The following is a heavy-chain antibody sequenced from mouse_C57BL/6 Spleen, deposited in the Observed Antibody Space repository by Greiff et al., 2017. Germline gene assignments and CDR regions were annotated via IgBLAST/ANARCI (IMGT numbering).Heavy chain of an antibody. CDR3: ASGPDAAQAGLDY. V-gene: IGHV5-4*01. CDR1: GFTFSSYA. D-gene: IGHD3-2*02. J-gene: IGHJ4*01. Sequence: EVQLVESGGGLVKPGGSLKLSCAASGFTFSSYAMSWVRQTPEKRLEWVATISDGGSYTYYPDNVKGRFTISRDNAKNNLYLQMSHLKSEDTAMYYCASGPDAAQAGLDYWGQGTSVTVSS. CDR2: ISDGGSYT.